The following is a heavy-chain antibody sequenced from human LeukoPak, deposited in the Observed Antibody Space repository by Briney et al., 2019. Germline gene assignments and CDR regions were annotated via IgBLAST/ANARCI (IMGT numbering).Heavy chain of an antibody. D-gene: IGHD3-22*01. V-gene: IGHV1-18*01. CDR2: INAYNGNT. CDR1: GYTFTSYG. J-gene: IGHJ6*02. Sequence: ASVKVSCKASGYTFTSYGISWVRQAPGQGLEWMGWINAYNGNTNYAQKLQSRVTMTTDTSTSTAYMELRSLRSDDTAVYYCARDTVYYDSSGYYLNYYYGMDVWGQGTTVTVSS. CDR3: ARDTVYYDSSGYYLNYYYGMDV.